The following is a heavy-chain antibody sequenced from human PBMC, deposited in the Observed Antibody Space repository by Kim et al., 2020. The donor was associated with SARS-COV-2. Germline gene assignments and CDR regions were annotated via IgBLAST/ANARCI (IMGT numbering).Heavy chain of an antibody. CDR2: ISSSSSYT. CDR1: GFTFSDYY. D-gene: IGHD3-22*01. V-gene: IGHV3-11*06. J-gene: IGHJ6*02. CDR3: ARDYYDRYYGMDV. Sequence: GGSLRLSCAASGFTFSDYYMSWIRQAPGKGLEWVSYISSSSSYTNYADSVKGRFTISRDNAKNSLYLQMNSLRAEDTAVYYCARDYYDRYYGMDVWGQGTTVTVSS.